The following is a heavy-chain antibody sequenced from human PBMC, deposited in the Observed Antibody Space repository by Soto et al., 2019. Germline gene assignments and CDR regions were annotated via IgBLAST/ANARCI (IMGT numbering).Heavy chain of an antibody. CDR1: GFTFSSDG. CDR3: ARGAWIQLWSSYFDY. V-gene: IGHV3-33*01. Sequence: GGSLRLSCAASGFTFSSDGMHWVRQAPGKGLEWVAVIWYDGSNKYYADSVKGRFTISRDNSKNTLYLQMNSLRAEDTAVYYCARGAWIQLWSSYFDYWGQGTLVTVSS. CDR2: IWYDGSNK. J-gene: IGHJ4*02. D-gene: IGHD5-18*01.